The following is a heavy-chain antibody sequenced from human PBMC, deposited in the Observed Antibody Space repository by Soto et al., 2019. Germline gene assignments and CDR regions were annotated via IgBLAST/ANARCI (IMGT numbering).Heavy chain of an antibody. CDR2: IYYSGST. CDR1: GGSICRYY. CDR3: ARDQGYYYYDS. V-gene: IGHV4-59*01. Sequence: SETLSLSCTVSGGSICRYYWSWIRQPPGKGLEWIGYIYYSGSTNYNPSLKSRVTISVDTSKNQFSLKLSSVTAADTAVYYCARDQGYYYYDSWGRGTLVTVSS. D-gene: IGHD3-22*01. J-gene: IGHJ4*02.